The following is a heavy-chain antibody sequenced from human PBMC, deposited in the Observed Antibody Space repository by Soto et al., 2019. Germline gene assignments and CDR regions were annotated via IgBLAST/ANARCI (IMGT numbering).Heavy chain of an antibody. CDR2: ISGRGDHR. J-gene: IGHJ6*04. CDR1: PITVYNFAA. D-gene: IGHD2-2*01. V-gene: IGHV3-23*01. CDR3: AKHRALENQPPHGMHV. Sequence: EMQLLESGGGLGQPGGSLRLSCVASPITVYNFAAMSWVRQTPERGLEWVSTISGRGDHRYYADSVKSRFTISRDNSKNRLYQPMDGLRVDDTAVYYCAKHRALENQPPHGMHVWGKATTVTV.